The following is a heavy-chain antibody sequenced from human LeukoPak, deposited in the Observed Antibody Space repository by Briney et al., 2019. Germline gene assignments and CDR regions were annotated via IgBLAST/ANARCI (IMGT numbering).Heavy chain of an antibody. D-gene: IGHD3-22*01. CDR2: INPSGGST. Sequence: ASVKVSCKASGYTFTSYYMHWVRQAPGQGLEWMGIINPSGGSTSYAQKFQGRVTMTRDMSTSTVYMELSSLRSEDTAVYYCAKAYYYDSSGYYDLGGAFDIWGQGTMVTVSS. J-gene: IGHJ3*02. V-gene: IGHV1-46*01. CDR1: GYTFTSYY. CDR3: AKAYYYDSSGYYDLGGAFDI.